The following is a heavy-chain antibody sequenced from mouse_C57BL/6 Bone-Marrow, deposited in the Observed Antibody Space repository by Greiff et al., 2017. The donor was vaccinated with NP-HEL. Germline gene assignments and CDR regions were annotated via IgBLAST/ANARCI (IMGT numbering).Heavy chain of an antibody. Sequence: VQLQQPGAELVMPGASVKLSCKASGYTFTSYWMHWVKQRPGQGLEWIGEIDPSDSYTNYNQKFKGKSTLTVDKSSSTAYMQLSSLTSEDSAVYYCARTRFIDYYGSSHFDDWGQGTTLTVSS. J-gene: IGHJ2*01. CDR3: ARTRFIDYYGSSHFDD. CDR1: GYTFTSYW. CDR2: IDPSDSYT. V-gene: IGHV1-69*01. D-gene: IGHD1-1*01.